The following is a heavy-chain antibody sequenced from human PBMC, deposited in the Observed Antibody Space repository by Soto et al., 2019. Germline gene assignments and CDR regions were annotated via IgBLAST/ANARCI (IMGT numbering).Heavy chain of an antibody. J-gene: IGHJ4*02. D-gene: IGHD3-3*01. V-gene: IGHV1-3*01. CDR2: INAGNGNT. CDR1: GYTFTSYS. CDR3: AREHDFWSKYCFDY. Sequence: QVQLVQSGAEVKKPAASVKISCEASGYTFTSYSVHWVREAPGQRLEWMGWINAGNGNTKYSQKFQGRVTITRDTSASTAYMELSSLRSEDTAAYYCAREHDFWSKYCFDYWGQGTLVTVSS.